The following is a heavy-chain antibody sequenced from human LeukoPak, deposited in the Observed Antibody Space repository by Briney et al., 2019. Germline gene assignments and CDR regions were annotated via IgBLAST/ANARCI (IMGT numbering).Heavy chain of an antibody. CDR1: GFTFSSYS. CDR2: ISSSSSYI. Sequence: PGGSLRLSCAASGFTFSSYSMNWVRQAPGKGLEWVSSISSSSSYIYYADSVKGRFTISRDNAKNSLYLQMNSLRAEDTAVYYCARGKETGEDYYGMDVWGQGTTVTVSS. V-gene: IGHV3-21*01. D-gene: IGHD1-14*01. CDR3: ARGKETGEDYYGMDV. J-gene: IGHJ6*02.